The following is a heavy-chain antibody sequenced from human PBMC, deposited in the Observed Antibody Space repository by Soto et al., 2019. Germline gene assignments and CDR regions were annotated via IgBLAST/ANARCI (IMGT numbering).Heavy chain of an antibody. CDR1: GFTFSSYS. CDR3: ARDKPVYYDFWSGPDY. Sequence: PVGSLRLSCAASGFTFSSYSMNWVRQAPGKGLEWVSSISSSSSYIYYADSVKGRFTISRDNAKNSLYLQMNSLRAEDTAVYYCARDKPVYYDFWSGPDYWGQGTLVTVSS. D-gene: IGHD3-3*01. CDR2: ISSSSSYI. J-gene: IGHJ4*02. V-gene: IGHV3-21*01.